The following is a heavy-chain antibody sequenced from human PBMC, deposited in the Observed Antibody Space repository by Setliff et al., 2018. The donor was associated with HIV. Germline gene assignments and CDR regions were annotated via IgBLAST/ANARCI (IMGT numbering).Heavy chain of an antibody. CDR1: GYAFTSYY. CDR2: INPSGGST. V-gene: IGHV1-46*01. CDR3: ARDQGFWSGFTYNYYMDV. D-gene: IGHD3-3*01. Sequence: ASVKVSCKASGYAFTSYYMHWVRQAPGQGLEWMGIINPSGGSTSYAQKFQGRVTMTTDTSTSTVYMELRSLRSDDTAVYYCARDQGFWSGFTYNYYMDVWGKGTTVTVSS. J-gene: IGHJ6*03.